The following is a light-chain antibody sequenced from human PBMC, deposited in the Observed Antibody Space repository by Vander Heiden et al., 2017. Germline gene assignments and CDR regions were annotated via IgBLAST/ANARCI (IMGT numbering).Light chain of an antibody. CDR3: QSYDSSLSGWV. CDR2: GNS. CDR1: SPHTGAGYD. V-gene: IGLV1-40*01. J-gene: IGLJ3*02. Sequence: QSVLPQPPPVSAAPGQRVTISCTGTSPHTGAGYDVHWYQHLPGTAPKLLIYGNSNRPSGVPDRFSGSKSGTSASLAITGLQAEDEADYYCQSYDSSLSGWVFGGGTKLTVL.